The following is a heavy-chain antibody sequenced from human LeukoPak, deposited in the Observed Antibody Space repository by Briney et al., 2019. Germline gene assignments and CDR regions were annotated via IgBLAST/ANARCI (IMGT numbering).Heavy chain of an antibody. CDR2: INPNSGGT. V-gene: IGHV1-2*02. J-gene: IGHJ6*03. CDR1: GYTFTGYY. D-gene: IGHD6-13*01. Sequence: GASVKVSCKASGYTFTGYYMHWVRQAPGQGLECMGWINPNSGGTNYAQKFQGRVTMTRDTSISTAYMELSRLRSDDTAVYYCARGLQDSSSWRYYYYYMDVWGKGTTVTVSS. CDR3: ARGLQDSSSWRYYYYYMDV.